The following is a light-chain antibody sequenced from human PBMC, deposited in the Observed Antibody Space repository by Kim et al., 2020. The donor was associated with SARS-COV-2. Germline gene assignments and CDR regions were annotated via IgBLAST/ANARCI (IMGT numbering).Light chain of an antibody. CDR2: GAS. CDR1: QSVRSSY. Sequence: APGERVTRSCRASQSVRSSYLAWYQQKPGQAPRLLIYGASSRATGIPDRFSGSGSGTDFTLTITSLEPEDFAVYYCQQYGSSPLTFGGGTKVEIK. CDR3: QQYGSSPLT. J-gene: IGKJ4*01. V-gene: IGKV3-20*01.